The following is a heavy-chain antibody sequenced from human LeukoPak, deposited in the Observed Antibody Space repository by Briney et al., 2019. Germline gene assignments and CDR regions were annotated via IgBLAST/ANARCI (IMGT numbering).Heavy chain of an antibody. CDR2: VSGTGSST. Sequence: GSLRLSWAASGFTFSTYALSWVRQAPGKGLEWVSSVSGTGSSTYYADSVKGRFTISRDNSKNTLSLQMNSLRAEDTAIYYCAKPKYQSGTYFDYWGQGTLVTVSS. D-gene: IGHD3-10*01. V-gene: IGHV3-23*01. J-gene: IGHJ4*02. CDR1: GFTFSTYA. CDR3: AKPKYQSGTYFDY.